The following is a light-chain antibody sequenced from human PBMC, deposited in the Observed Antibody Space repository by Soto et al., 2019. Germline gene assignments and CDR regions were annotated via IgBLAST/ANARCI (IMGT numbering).Light chain of an antibody. J-gene: IGKJ2*01. CDR1: QSVSSN. V-gene: IGKV3-15*01. CDR2: DAS. Sequence: EIVMTQSPATLSVSPGERATLSCRASQSVSSNLAWYQQKPGQAPRLLIYDASTRATGLPARFRGSGSGTEFTLTISSLQSEDFAVYYCQQYNGWPPYTFGQGTKLEIK. CDR3: QQYNGWPPYT.